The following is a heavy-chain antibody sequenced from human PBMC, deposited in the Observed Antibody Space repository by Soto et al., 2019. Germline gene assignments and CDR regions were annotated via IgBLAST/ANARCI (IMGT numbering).Heavy chain of an antibody. CDR3: AKEGFYDRTGYYPFES. V-gene: IGHV3-30*18. Sequence: GGSLRLSCTASGFNLSTYGVHWVRQPPGKGLEWVAVVSFDGRNKYYAGSVEGRFTISRDNSKKTLYLHMNSLRAEDTAVYYCAKEGFYDRTGYYPFESWGQGTLVTVSS. CDR2: VSFDGRNK. D-gene: IGHD3-22*01. J-gene: IGHJ4*02. CDR1: GFNLSTYG.